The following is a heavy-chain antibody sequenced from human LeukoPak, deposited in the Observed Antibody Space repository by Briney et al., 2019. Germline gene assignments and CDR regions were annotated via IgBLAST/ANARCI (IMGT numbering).Heavy chain of an antibody. V-gene: IGHV3-7*01. CDR2: INQDGSEK. J-gene: IGHJ4*02. Sequence: GGSLRLSCAASGFTFTSYWMSWVRQAPGKGLEWVANINQDGSEKYYVDSVKGRFTISRDNAKNSVYLQMNSLRAEDTAVYYCAREAFYGDYRAALDYWGQGTLVTVSS. D-gene: IGHD4-17*01. CDR3: AREAFYGDYRAALDY. CDR1: GFTFTSYW.